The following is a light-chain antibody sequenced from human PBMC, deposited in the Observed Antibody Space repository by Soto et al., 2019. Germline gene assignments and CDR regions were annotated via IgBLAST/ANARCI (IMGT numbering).Light chain of an antibody. V-gene: IGKV3D-15*01. CDR2: GAS. CDR3: QQYYSTPWT. Sequence: EIVMTQSPGTLSVSPGERATLSCRASQSVSSYLAWYQQKRGQAPRLLIYGASSRATGIPDRFSGSGSGTDFTLTISSLQAEDVAVYYCQQYYSTPWTFGQGTKVDIK. J-gene: IGKJ1*01. CDR1: QSVSSY.